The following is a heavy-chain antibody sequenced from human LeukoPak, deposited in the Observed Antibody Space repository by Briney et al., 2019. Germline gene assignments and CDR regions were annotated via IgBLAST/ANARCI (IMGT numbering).Heavy chain of an antibody. J-gene: IGHJ4*02. CDR2: ISGSGGRT. CDR3: AMAVIGSGWTLDY. D-gene: IGHD6-19*01. CDR1: GFTFISYA. Sequence: PGGSLRHSCAASGFTFISYAMSWVRQAPGRGLEWVSSISGSGGRTSYADSVQGRFTISRDNSKNTLYLELNSLRAEDAAVYFCAMAVIGSGWTLDYWGQGTLVTVS. V-gene: IGHV3-23*01.